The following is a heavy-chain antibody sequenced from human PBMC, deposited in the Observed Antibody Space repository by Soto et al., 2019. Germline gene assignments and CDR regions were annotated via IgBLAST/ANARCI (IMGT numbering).Heavy chain of an antibody. CDR3: ATGDTPMINGMDSFDI. D-gene: IGHD5-18*01. V-gene: IGHV3-7*01. CDR1: GFTFSRYW. J-gene: IGHJ3*02. Sequence: PGGSLRLSCAASGFTFSRYWMNWVRQAPGKGLEWVANIKQDGTEKNYVDSVKGRFTISRDNARNSLYLQMDSLRAEDTAVYFCATGDTPMINGMDSFDIWGQGTMVTVSS. CDR2: IKQDGTEK.